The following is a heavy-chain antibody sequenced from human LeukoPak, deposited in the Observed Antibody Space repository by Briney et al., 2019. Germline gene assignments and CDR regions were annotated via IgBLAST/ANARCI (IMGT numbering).Heavy chain of an antibody. J-gene: IGHJ4*02. Sequence: ASVKVSCKASGGTFSSYAISWVRQAPGQGLEWMGGIIPIFGTANYAQKFQGRVTITADESTSTAYMELSSLRSEDTAVYYCVRDRLYYYDSSGLEPFDYWGQGTLVTVSS. CDR1: GGTFSSYA. D-gene: IGHD3-22*01. CDR3: VRDRLYYYDSSGLEPFDY. V-gene: IGHV1-69*13. CDR2: IIPIFGTA.